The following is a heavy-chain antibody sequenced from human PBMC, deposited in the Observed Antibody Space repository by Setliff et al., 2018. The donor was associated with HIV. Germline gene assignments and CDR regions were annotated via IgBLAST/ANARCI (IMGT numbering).Heavy chain of an antibody. V-gene: IGHV4-34*01. Sequence: SETLSLTCAVYGESFNTYFWSWIRQPPGKGLEWIGQINYSGSTNYNPSLRSRVTISIGTSKNQFSLKLSSVTAADTAVYYCATGLIMAPDYWGQGSLVTVSS. CDR2: INYSGST. CDR1: GESFNTYF. J-gene: IGHJ4*02. CDR3: ATGLIMAPDY. D-gene: IGHD2-8*01.